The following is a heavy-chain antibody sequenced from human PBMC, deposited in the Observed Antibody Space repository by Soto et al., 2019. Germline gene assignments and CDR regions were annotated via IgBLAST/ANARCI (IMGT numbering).Heavy chain of an antibody. CDR2: IYYSGST. J-gene: IGHJ3*02. CDR1: GGSISSGGYY. Sequence: QVQLQESGPGLVKPSQTLSLTCTVSGGSISSGGYYWSWIRQHPGKGLEWIGYIYYSGSTYYNPSLKSRVTISVHTSKDQFSLKLSSVTAADTAVYYCARSGGGLRWFGEPTATAYAFDIWGQGTMVTVSS. D-gene: IGHD3-10*01. CDR3: ARSGGGLRWFGEPTATAYAFDI. V-gene: IGHV4-31*03.